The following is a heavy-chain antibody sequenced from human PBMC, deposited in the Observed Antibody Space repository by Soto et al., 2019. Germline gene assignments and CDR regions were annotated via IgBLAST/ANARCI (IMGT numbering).Heavy chain of an antibody. CDR3: ATALDHCSGGSCYVGGY. CDR2: ISAYNGNT. Sequence: QVQLVQSGAEVKKPGASVKVSCQASGYTFTSYGISWVRQAPGQGLERMGWISAYNGNTNYAQKLQGRVTMTTDTSTSTAYMELRSLRSDDTAVYYCATALDHCSGGSCYVGGYWGQGTLVTVSS. CDR1: GYTFTSYG. J-gene: IGHJ4*02. V-gene: IGHV1-18*01. D-gene: IGHD2-15*01.